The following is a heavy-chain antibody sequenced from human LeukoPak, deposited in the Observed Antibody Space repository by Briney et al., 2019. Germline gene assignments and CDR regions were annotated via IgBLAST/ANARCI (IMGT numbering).Heavy chain of an antibody. CDR1: GGTFSSYA. J-gene: IGHJ4*02. D-gene: IGHD2-2*01. CDR2: INPNSGGT. CDR3: ARLYCSSTSCRDY. Sequence: ASVKVSCKASGGTFSSYAISWVRQAPGQGLEWMGWINPNSGGTNYAQKFQGRVTMTRDTSISTAYMELSRLRSDDTAVYYCARLYCSSTSCRDYWGQGTLVTVSS. V-gene: IGHV1-2*02.